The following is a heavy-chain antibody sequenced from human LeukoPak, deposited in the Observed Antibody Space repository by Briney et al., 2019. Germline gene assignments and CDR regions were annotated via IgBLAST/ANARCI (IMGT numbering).Heavy chain of an antibody. CDR2: ISGSGGST. V-gene: IGHV3-23*01. Sequence: GGSLRLSCAASGFTFSSYWMSWVRQAPGKGLEWVSAISGSGGSTYYADSVRGRFTISRDDSKNIINLQMNSLRAEDTAVYFCARDFSAAGDLDYWGQGTLVTVSS. CDR1: GFTFSSYW. D-gene: IGHD6-13*01. J-gene: IGHJ4*02. CDR3: ARDFSAAGDLDY.